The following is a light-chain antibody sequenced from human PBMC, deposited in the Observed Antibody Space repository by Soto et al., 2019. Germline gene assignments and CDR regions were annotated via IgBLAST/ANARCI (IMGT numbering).Light chain of an antibody. CDR1: SGSIAANY. J-gene: IGLJ2*01. CDR3: QSYDSSNHVV. V-gene: IGLV6-57*02. Sequence: NFMLTQPHSVSESPGKTVTISCTGSSGSIAANYVQWYQQRPASAPTTVIFEDNQRPSGVPDRFSGSIDRSSNSASLTISGLKTEDEADYYCQSYDSSNHVVFGGGTKLTVL. CDR2: EDN.